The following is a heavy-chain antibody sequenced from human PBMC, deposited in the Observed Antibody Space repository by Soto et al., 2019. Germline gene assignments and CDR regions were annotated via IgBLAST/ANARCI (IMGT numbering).Heavy chain of an antibody. V-gene: IGHV3-23*01. CDR2: IGGGDDDR. J-gene: IGHJ3*01. D-gene: IGHD1-26*01. CDR3: AKVRQSYSPVGDPFDF. CDR1: GFTFSTYA. Sequence: GGSLRLSCAASGFTFSTYAMSWVRQTPGKGLEWVSGIGGGDDDRYYADSVKGRFTISRDNSKNTVFLQMSSLSAEDTARYYCAKVRQSYSPVGDPFDFWGQGKVVTVSS.